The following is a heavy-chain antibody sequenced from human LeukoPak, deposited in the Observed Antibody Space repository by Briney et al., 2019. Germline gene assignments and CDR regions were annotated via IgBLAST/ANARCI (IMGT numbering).Heavy chain of an antibody. Sequence: GRSLRLSCAASGFTFSSYGMHWVRQAPGKGLEWVAVISFDGSNKYYADSVKGRFTVSRDNSKNTLYLQMNSLRAEDTAVYYCANSVIAAAGFDAFDIWGQGTMVTVSS. J-gene: IGHJ3*02. V-gene: IGHV3-30*18. CDR1: GFTFSSYG. CDR3: ANSVIAAAGFDAFDI. CDR2: ISFDGSNK. D-gene: IGHD6-13*01.